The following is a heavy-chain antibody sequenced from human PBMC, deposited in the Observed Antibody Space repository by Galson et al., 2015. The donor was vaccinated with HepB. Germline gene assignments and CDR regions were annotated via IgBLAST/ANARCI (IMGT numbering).Heavy chain of an antibody. J-gene: IGHJ3*01. D-gene: IGHD2-21*01. Sequence: LTCTVSGGSIHTYYWSWIRQSAGKGLECIGRIYTSGSSDYNPSLKSRVTMSVDTSNNQFSLKLSSVTAADTAVYYCARGPGGATYEAFDLWGQGTMVTVSS. CDR2: IYTSGSS. V-gene: IGHV4-4*07. CDR1: GGSIHTYY. CDR3: ARGPGGATYEAFDL.